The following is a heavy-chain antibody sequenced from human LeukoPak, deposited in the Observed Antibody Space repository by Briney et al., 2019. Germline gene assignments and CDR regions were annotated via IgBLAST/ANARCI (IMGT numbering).Heavy chain of an antibody. D-gene: IGHD6-19*01. Sequence: ASVKVSCKASGYTFTGYYMHWVRQAPGQGLEWMGWINPNSGGTNYAQKFQGRVTITADKSTSTAYMELSSLRSEDTAVYYCAREAGGFDPWGQGTLVTVSS. CDR1: GYTFTGYY. V-gene: IGHV1-2*02. CDR2: INPNSGGT. CDR3: AREAGGFDP. J-gene: IGHJ5*02.